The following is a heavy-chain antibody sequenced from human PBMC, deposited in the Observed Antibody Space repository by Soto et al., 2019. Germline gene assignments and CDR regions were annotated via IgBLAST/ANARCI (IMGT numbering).Heavy chain of an antibody. CDR1: GFTVSSNY. CDR2: IYSGGST. J-gene: IGHJ4*02. CDR3: ARSPQGDFWSGYYLDYFDY. D-gene: IGHD3-3*01. Sequence: GPLRLSCAASGFTVSSNYMSWVRQAPGKGLEWVSVIYSGGSTYYADSVKGRFTISRDNSKNTLYLQMNSLRAEDTAVYYCARSPQGDFWSGYYLDYFDYWGQGTLVTVSS. V-gene: IGHV3-53*01.